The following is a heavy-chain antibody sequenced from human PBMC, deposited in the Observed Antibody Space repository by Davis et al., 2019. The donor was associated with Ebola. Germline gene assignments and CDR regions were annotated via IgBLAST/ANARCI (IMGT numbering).Heavy chain of an antibody. CDR3: ASPYDSSGYPDY. Sequence: MPSETLSLTCTVSGGSISSYYWSWIRQPPGKGLEWIGYIYYSGSTNYNPSLKSRVTISVDTSQNQFSRKLSSVTAADTAVYYCASPYDSSGYPDYWGQGTLVTVSS. CDR2: IYYSGST. CDR1: GGSISSYY. J-gene: IGHJ4*02. V-gene: IGHV4-59*12. D-gene: IGHD3-22*01.